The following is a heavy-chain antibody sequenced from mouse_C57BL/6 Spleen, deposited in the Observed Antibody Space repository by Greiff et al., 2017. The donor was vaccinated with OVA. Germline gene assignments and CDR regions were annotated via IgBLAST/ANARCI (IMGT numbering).Heavy chain of an antibody. CDR2: IYPGSGST. V-gene: IGHV1-55*01. CDR3: ASGDYYSNAKDFDY. CDR1: GYTFTSYW. Sequence: QVQLQQPGAELVKPGASVKMSCKASGYTFTSYWITWVKQRPGQGLEWIGDIYPGSGSTNYNEKFKSKATLTVDTSSSTAYMQLSSLTSEDSAVYYCASGDYYSNAKDFDYWGQGTTLTVSS. J-gene: IGHJ2*01. D-gene: IGHD2-5*01.